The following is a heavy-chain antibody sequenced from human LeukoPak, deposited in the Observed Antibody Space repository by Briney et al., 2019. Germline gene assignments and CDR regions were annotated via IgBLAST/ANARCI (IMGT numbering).Heavy chain of an antibody. CDR2: INHSGST. CDR1: GGSFSGYY. V-gene: IGHV4-34*01. CDR3: AREKAARSLYYYYYMDV. Sequence: PSETLSLTCAVYGGSFSGYYWSWIRQPPGKGLEWIGEINHSGSTNYNPSLKSRVTISVDTSKNQFPLKLSSVTAADTAVYYCAREKAARSLYYYYYMDVWGKGTTVTVSS. D-gene: IGHD6-6*01. J-gene: IGHJ6*03.